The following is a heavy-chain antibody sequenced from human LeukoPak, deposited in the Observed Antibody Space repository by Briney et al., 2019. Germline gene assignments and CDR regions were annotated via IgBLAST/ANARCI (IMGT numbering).Heavy chain of an antibody. D-gene: IGHD6-13*01. V-gene: IGHV3-23*01. CDR1: GFTFSTSS. J-gene: IGHJ4*02. Sequence: AGGSLRLSCAASGFTFSTSSMSWVRQAPGKGLAWVSSISGSGGSTYYADSVKGRFTISRDNSKNTLYLQMNSLKIEDTAVYYCSRDRGIGYPSSWRGGLYNFDYWGQGTLVTVSS. CDR2: ISGSGGST. CDR3: SRDRGIGYPSSWRGGLYNFDY.